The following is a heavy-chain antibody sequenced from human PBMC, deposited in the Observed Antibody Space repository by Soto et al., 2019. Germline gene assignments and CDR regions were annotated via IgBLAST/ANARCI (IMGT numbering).Heavy chain of an antibody. J-gene: IGHJ4*02. CDR3: AKDLGLYSSSSGLRG. CDR1: GFTFSGYA. CDR2: ISGSGGST. D-gene: IGHD6-6*01. Sequence: EVQLLESGGGLVQPGGSLRLSCAASGFTFSGYAMSWVRQAPGKGLEWVSAISGSGGSTYYADSVKGRFTISRDNSKNTLYLQMNSLRAEDTAVYYCAKDLGLYSSSSGLRGWGQGTLVTVSS. V-gene: IGHV3-23*01.